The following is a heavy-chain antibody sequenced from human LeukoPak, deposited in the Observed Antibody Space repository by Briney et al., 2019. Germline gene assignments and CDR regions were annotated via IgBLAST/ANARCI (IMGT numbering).Heavy chain of an antibody. V-gene: IGHV3-21*01. CDR1: GFTLSSYS. CDR2: ISSSSSYI. Sequence: GGSLRLSCAASGFTLSSYSMNWVRQAPGKGLEWVSSISSSSSYIYYADSVKGRFTISRDNAKNSLYLQMDSLRAEDTAVYYCARVQGPPRGYSGYGYSDYWGQGTLVTVSS. D-gene: IGHD5-12*01. CDR3: ARVQGPPRGYSGYGYSDY. J-gene: IGHJ4*02.